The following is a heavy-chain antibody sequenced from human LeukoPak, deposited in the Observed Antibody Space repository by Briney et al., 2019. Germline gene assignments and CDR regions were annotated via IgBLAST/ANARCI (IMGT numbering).Heavy chain of an antibody. CDR2: IISSGGST. CDR3: AKDQTVTTRSRYFQH. V-gene: IGHV3-23*01. Sequence: GGSLRLSCAASGFTFSSYAMSWVRQAPGKGLEWVSGIISSGGSTYYADSVKGRFTISRDNSKNTLYPQMNSLRAEDTAVYYCAKDQTVTTRSRYFQHWGQGTLVTVSS. CDR1: GFTFSSYA. J-gene: IGHJ1*01. D-gene: IGHD4-17*01.